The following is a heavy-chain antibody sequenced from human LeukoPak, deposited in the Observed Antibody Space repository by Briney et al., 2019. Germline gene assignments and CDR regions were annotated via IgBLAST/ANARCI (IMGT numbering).Heavy chain of an antibody. CDR2: VYPVHFDT. V-gene: IGHV5-51*01. CDR3: ARGRFCSSSSCSHFDY. Sequence: GESLKTSCKGSGYIFTNYWMPWVGKIPGKGLGWMGMVYPVHFDTSYSPSFQGQVTISADKSISTAYLQWSSLKASDTAMYFCARGRFCSSSSCSHFDYWGQGTLVTVSS. D-gene: IGHD2-2*01. CDR1: GYIFTNYW. J-gene: IGHJ4*02.